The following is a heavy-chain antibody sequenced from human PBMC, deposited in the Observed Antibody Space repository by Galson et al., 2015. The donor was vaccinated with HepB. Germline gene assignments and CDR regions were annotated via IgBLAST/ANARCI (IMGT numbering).Heavy chain of an antibody. Sequence: SVKVSCKVSGYTLTELSMHWARQAPGKGLEWMGGFDPEDGGTIYAQKFQGRVTMTEDTSTDTAYMELSSLRSEDTAVYYCATSAWEDSSGYYVYWGQGTLVTVSS. CDR1: GYTLTELS. CDR3: ATSAWEDSSGYYVY. J-gene: IGHJ4*02. CDR2: FDPEDGGT. D-gene: IGHD3-22*01. V-gene: IGHV1-24*01.